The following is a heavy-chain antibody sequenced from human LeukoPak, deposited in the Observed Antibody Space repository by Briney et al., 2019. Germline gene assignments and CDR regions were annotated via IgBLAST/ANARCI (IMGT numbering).Heavy chain of an antibody. D-gene: IGHD6-6*01. J-gene: IGHJ4*02. CDR3: VRKFSYSSSAYNPHYFDS. CDR2: INWNGGST. V-gene: IGHV3-20*04. CDR1: GFTFDNYG. Sequence: GGSLRLSCAASGFTFDNYGMTWVRQVPGRRLEWVSGINWNGGSTGYADSVRGRFTISRDNDKNSLFLQMNSLRAEDTALYYCVRKFSYSSSAYNPHYFDSWGQGILVTVSS.